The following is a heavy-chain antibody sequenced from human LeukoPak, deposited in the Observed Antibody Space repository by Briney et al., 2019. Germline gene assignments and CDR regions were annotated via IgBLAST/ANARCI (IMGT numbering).Heavy chain of an antibody. J-gene: IGHJ4*02. CDR3: ARAGGWLAIDY. CDR1: GGSISSYY. D-gene: IGHD2-21*01. CDR2: IYYSGST. Sequence: PSETLSLTCTVSGGSISSYYWSWIQQPPGKGLEWIGYIYYSGSTNYNPSLKSRVTISVDTSKNQFSLKLSSVTAADTAVYCCARAGGWLAIDYWGQGTLVTVSS. V-gene: IGHV4-59*01.